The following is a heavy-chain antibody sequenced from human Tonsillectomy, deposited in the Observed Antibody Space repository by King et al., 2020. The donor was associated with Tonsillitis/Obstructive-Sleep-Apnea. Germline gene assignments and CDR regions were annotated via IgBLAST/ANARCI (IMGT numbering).Heavy chain of an antibody. D-gene: IGHD4-17*01. J-gene: IGHJ3*02. CDR1: GGSISSSNW. CDR3: ARDRGFYGDSSFDI. V-gene: IGHV4-4*02. Sequence: VQLQESGPGLVKPSGTLSLTCAVSGGSISSSNWWSWVRQPPGKGLEWIGDIYHSGSTNYNPSLKSLVTISVDKPKNQFSLRLTSVTAADTAVYYCARDRGFYGDSSFDIWGQGTMVAVSS. CDR2: IYHSGST.